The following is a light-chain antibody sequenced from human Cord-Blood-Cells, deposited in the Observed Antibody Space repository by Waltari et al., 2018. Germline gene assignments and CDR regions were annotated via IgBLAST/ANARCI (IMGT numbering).Light chain of an antibody. Sequence: IVLTQSPATLSWSPGERATLPSRDSQSVSSYLAWYQQKPGQAPRLLIYDASNRATGIPARFSGSGSGTDFTLTSSSLEPEDFAVYYCQQRSNWPLTFGGGTKVEIK. J-gene: IGKJ4*01. CDR2: DAS. CDR1: QSVSSY. V-gene: IGKV3-11*01. CDR3: QQRSNWPLT.